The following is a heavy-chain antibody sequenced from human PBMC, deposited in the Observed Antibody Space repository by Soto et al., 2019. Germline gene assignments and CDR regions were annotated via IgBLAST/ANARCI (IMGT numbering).Heavy chain of an antibody. Sequence: EVQVLESGGGSVQPGGSLRLSCAASGFPFSMFAMNWVRQAPGKGLEWVSGIRGSGGGTYYADSVKGRFTISRDDSRHMLSLEMNTLRGEDTAVYYCAKASGRVHYGMHVWGQGTTVTVSS. V-gene: IGHV3-23*01. CDR1: GFPFSMFA. D-gene: IGHD3-10*01. CDR3: AKASGRVHYGMHV. CDR2: IRGSGGGT. J-gene: IGHJ6*02.